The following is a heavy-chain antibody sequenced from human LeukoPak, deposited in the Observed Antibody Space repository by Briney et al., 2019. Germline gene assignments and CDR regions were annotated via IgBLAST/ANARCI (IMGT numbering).Heavy chain of an antibody. CDR1: GYTFTGYY. CDR3: AVEVRGGQTHLPFDY. D-gene: IGHD3-10*01. J-gene: IGHJ4*02. V-gene: IGHV1-2*06. CDR2: INPNSGGT. Sequence: GASVKVSCKASGYTFTGYYMHWVRQAPGQGLEWMGPINPNSGGTNYAQKFQGRVTMTRDTSISTAYMELSRLRSDDTAVYYCAVEVRGGQTHLPFDYWGQGTLVTVSS.